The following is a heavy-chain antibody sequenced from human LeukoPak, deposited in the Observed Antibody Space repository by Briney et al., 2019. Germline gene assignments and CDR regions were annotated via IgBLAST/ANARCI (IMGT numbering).Heavy chain of an antibody. V-gene: IGHV3-33*01. CDR2: IWFDGSNK. CDR3: ARNLDYYFDY. J-gene: IGHJ4*02. CDR1: GFTFSPCG. Sequence: GGSLRLSCAASGFTFSPCGMHWVRQAPGKGLEWVAIIWFDGSNKYYADSVKGRFTISRDNSKNTLYLQMNSLRAEDTAVYFCARNLDYYFDYWGQGTLVTVSS.